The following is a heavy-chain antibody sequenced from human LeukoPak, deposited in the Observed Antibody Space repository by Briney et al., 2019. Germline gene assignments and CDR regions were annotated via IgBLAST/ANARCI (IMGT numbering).Heavy chain of an antibody. CDR2: IKQDGSEK. V-gene: IGHV3-7*01. CDR3: ARDQRSVLRWSPPG. CDR1: GFTFSSYA. J-gene: IGHJ4*02. Sequence: GGSLRLSCAASGFTFSSYATSWVRQAPGKGLEWVANIKQDGSEKYYVDSVKGRFTISRDNAKNSLYPQMNSLRAEDTAVYYCARDQRSVLRWSPPGWGQGTLVTVSS. D-gene: IGHD4-23*01.